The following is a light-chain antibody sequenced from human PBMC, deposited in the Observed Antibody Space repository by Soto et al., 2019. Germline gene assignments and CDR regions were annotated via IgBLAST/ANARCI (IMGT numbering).Light chain of an antibody. CDR2: GNT. CDR1: SSNIGGNY. V-gene: IGLV1-47*02. CDR3: AALDDSLNGWV. Sequence: QPVLTQPPSASGTPGQRVTISCSGSSSNIGGNYVSWYQQFPGTAPKLLIYGNTQRPSGVPDRFSGSKSGTSDSLAISGLRSEYGGDYSCAALDDSLNGWVVGGGTKLTV. J-gene: IGLJ3*02.